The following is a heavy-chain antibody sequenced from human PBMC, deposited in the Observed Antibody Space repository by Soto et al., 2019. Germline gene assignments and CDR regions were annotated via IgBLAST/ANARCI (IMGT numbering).Heavy chain of an antibody. V-gene: IGHV4-31*03. CDR1: GCSISSGGYY. D-gene: IGHD4-17*01. Sequence: PSEALSLTCTVSGCSISSGGYYWSWIRQHPGKGLEWIGYIYYSGSTYYNPSLKSRVTISVDTSKNQFSLKLSSVTAADTAVYYCARDDYGGNSGWFDPWGQGTLVTVSS. J-gene: IGHJ5*02. CDR2: IYYSGST. CDR3: ARDDYGGNSGWFDP.